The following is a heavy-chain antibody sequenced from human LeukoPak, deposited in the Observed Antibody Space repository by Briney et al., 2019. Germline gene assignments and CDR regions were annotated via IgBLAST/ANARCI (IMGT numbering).Heavy chain of an antibody. CDR2: IYYSGST. V-gene: IGHV4-59*08. Sequence: PSETLSLTCTVSGGSISSYYWSWIRQPPGKGLEWIGYIYYSGSTNYNPSLKSRVTISVDTSKNQFSLKLSSVTAADTAVYYCASSPYCSGGSCRQYYYHGMDVWGQGTTVTVSS. CDR1: GGSISSYY. J-gene: IGHJ6*02. CDR3: ASSPYCSGGSCRQYYYHGMDV. D-gene: IGHD2-15*01.